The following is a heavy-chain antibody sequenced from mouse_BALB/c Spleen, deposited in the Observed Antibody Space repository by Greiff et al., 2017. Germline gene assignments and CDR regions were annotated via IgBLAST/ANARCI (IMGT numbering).Heavy chain of an antibody. CDR2: ISSGGST. Sequence: EVQLVESGGGLVKPGGSLKLSCAASGFTFSSYAMSWVRQTPEKRLEWVASISSGGSTYYPDSVKGRFTISRDNARNILYLQMSSLRSEDTAMYYCARSLYGYDAMDYWGQGTSVTVSS. V-gene: IGHV5-6-5*01. J-gene: IGHJ4*01. D-gene: IGHD1-1*01. CDR1: GFTFSSYA. CDR3: ARSLYGYDAMDY.